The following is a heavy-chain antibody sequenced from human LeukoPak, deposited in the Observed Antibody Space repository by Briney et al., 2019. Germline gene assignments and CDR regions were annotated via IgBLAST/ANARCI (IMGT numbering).Heavy chain of an antibody. V-gene: IGHV3-74*01. J-gene: IGHJ4*02. CDR3: ARVAYGDYGVFDY. CDR2: INRDGGGT. CDR1: RFTFSDYW. Sequence: GGSLGLSCAASRFTFSDYWMHWVRQAPGKGLVWVSRINRDGGGTTYADSVKGRFTISRDNAKNTLYLQMNSLRAEDTAVYFCARVAYGDYGVFDYWGQGTLVTVSS. D-gene: IGHD4-17*01.